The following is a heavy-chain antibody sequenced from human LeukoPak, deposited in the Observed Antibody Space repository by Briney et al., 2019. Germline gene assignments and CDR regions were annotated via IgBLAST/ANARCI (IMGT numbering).Heavy chain of an antibody. CDR2: ISAYNGYT. J-gene: IGHJ1*01. V-gene: IGHV1-18*01. Sequence: ASVKVSCKPSGYTFTNYGVSWVRQAPGQGLEWMGWISAYNGYTNYAQKLQVRVTMTTDTSTSTAYMELRSLTSDGTAVYYCARDKAVTTELTQYFQHWGQGTLVTVSS. D-gene: IGHD4-11*01. CDR1: GYTFTNYG. CDR3: ARDKAVTTELTQYFQH.